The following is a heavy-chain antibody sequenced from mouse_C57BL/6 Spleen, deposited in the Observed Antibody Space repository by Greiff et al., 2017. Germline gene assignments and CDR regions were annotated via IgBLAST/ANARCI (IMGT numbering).Heavy chain of an antibody. J-gene: IGHJ2*01. CDR1: GYTFTDYE. CDR3: TRRGHYSNSYFDY. Sequence: VQLQQSGAELVRPGASVTLSCKASGYTFTDYEMHWVKQTPVHGLEWIGAIDPETGGTAYNQKFKGKAILTADKSSSTAYMELRSLTSEDSAVYYCTRRGHYSNSYFDYWGQGTTLTVSS. CDR2: IDPETGGT. D-gene: IGHD2-5*01. V-gene: IGHV1-15*01.